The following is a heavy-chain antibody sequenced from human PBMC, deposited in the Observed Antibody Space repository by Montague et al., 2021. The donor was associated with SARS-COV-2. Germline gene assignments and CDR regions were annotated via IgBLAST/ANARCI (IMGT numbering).Heavy chain of an antibody. CDR1: GFIFSSYW. V-gene: IGHV3-74*01. Sequence: SLRLSCAASGFIFSSYWMHWVRQAPGKGLVWVSRINSDGSSTSYADSVKGRFTISRDNAKNTLYLQMNSLRAEDTAVYYCAKDHGLGHDAFDIWGQGTMVTVSS. J-gene: IGHJ3*02. D-gene: IGHD3/OR15-3a*01. CDR2: INSDGSST. CDR3: AKDHGLGHDAFDI.